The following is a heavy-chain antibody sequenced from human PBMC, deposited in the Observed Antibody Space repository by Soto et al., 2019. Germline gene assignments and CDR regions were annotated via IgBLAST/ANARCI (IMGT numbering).Heavy chain of an antibody. CDR2: IKQDGSDA. CDR3: ARQPF. J-gene: IGHJ4*02. Sequence: VQLVESGGGLVQPGGSLRLSCAASGSAIRSYWMSWVRQAPGKGLEWVANIKQDGSDAYYVDSVKGRFTISRDNAKNSLYLQMGSLRAEDTAVYYCARQPFWGQGTLVTVSS. V-gene: IGHV3-7*01. CDR1: GSAIRSYW.